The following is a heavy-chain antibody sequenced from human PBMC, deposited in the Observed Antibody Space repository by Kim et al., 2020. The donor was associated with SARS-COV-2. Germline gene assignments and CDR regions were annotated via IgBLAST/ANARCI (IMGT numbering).Heavy chain of an antibody. J-gene: IGHJ4*02. CDR1: GGSFTGYF. Sequence: SETLSLTCAVSGGSFTGYFWTWIRQPPGPGMAWIGEVNHDGDTSYNPSLSSRVTMSVDTSKSQFSLTLRSVTAAATAAYYCFSWYVDCRGKGSLVTVSS. V-gene: IGHV4-34*01. D-gene: IGHD6-13*01. CDR3: FSWYVDC. CDR2: VNHDGDT.